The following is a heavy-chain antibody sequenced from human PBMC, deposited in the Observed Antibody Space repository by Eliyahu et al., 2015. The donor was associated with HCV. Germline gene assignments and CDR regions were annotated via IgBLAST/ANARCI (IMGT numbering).Heavy chain of an antibody. J-gene: IGHJ3*02. CDR2: ISYDGSNK. CDR3: ARDGPTYDAFDI. CDR1: GFTFSSYA. V-gene: IGHV3-30-3*01. Sequence: QVQLVESGGGVVQPGRSLRLSCAASGFTFSSYAMHWVRQAPGKGLEWVAVISYDGSNKYYADSVKGRFTISRDNSKNTLYLQMNSLRAEDTAVYYCARDGPTYDAFDIWGQGTMVTVSS. D-gene: IGHD3/OR15-3a*01.